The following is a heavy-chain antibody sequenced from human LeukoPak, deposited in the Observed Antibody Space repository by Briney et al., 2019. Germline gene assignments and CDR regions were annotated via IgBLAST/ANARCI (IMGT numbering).Heavy chain of an antibody. CDR3: ARDAWRSDSA. CDR2: ISGSGGST. Sequence: GGTLRLSCAASGFTFSSYGMSWVRQAPGKGLEWVSAISGSGGSTYYADSVKGRFTISRDNSKNTLYLQMGSLRGEDMAVYYCARDAWRSDSAWGKGTTVTVSS. D-gene: IGHD2-21*01. CDR1: GFTFSSYG. J-gene: IGHJ6*04. V-gene: IGHV3-23*01.